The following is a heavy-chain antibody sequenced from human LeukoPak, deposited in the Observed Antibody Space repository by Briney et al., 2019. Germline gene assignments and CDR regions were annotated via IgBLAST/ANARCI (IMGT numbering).Heavy chain of an antibody. CDR3: ARGSSSSGDNYYYGMDV. CDR2: TNPNRGNT. J-gene: IGHJ6*02. V-gene: IGHV1-8*01. Sequence: GASVKVSCKASGYTFTSYDINWVRPATGQGLEWMGWTNPNRGNTGYAQKFQGRVTMTRNTSISTAYMELSSLRSEDTAVYYCARGSSSSGDNYYYGMDVWGQGTTVTVSS. CDR1: GYTFTSYD. D-gene: IGHD6-6*01.